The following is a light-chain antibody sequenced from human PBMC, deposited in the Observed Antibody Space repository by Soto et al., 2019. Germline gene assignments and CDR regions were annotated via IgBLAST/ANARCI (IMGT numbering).Light chain of an antibody. CDR3: CSYAGSSTVV. Sequence: QSVLTQPASVSGSPGQSITLSCTGTSSDVGSYNLVSWYQQHPGKAPKVMIFEGSKRPSGVSTRFSGSKSGNTASLTISGLQAEDEADYYCCSYAGSSTVVFGGGTKVTVL. CDR2: EGS. CDR1: SSDVGSYNL. J-gene: IGLJ2*01. V-gene: IGLV2-23*01.